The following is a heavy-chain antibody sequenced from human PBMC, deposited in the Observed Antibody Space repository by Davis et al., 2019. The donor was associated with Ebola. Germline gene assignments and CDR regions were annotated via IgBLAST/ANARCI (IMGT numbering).Heavy chain of an antibody. J-gene: IGHJ6*02. CDR3: TRTPYCSSTSCLYYYYGMDV. V-gene: IGHV3-49*04. CDR2: IRSKAYGGTT. D-gene: IGHD2-2*01. CDR1: GFTVSNNY. Sequence: GGSLRLSCAASGFTVSNNYMSWVRQAPGKGLEWVGFIRSKAYGGTTEYAASVKGRFTISRDDSKSIAYLQMNSLKTEDTAVYYCTRTPYCSSTSCLYYYYGMDVWGQGTTVTVSS.